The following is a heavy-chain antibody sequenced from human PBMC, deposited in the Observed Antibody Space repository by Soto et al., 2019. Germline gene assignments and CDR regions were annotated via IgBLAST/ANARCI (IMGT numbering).Heavy chain of an antibody. Sequence: QVQLVQSGAEVKKPGSSVKVSCKASGGTFSSYAISWVRQAPGQGLEWMGGIIPIFGTANYAQKFQGRVTITAGEXXSXASXELSSLRSEDTAVYYCASPYCSGGSGYSDYYGMDVWGQGTTVTVSS. V-gene: IGHV1-69*12. CDR1: GGTFSSYA. D-gene: IGHD2-15*01. CDR2: IIPIFGTA. J-gene: IGHJ6*02. CDR3: ASPYCSGGSGYSDYYGMDV.